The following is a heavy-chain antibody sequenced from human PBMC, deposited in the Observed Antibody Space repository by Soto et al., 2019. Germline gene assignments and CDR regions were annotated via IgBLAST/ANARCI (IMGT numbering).Heavy chain of an antibody. CDR2: IYYSGST. J-gene: IGHJ2*01. V-gene: IGHV4-31*03. D-gene: IGHD3-9*01. CDR3: ARGSDYDILTGYYPTYWYFDL. Sequence: QVQLQESGPGLVKPSQTLSLTCTVSGGSISSGGYYWSWIRQHPGKGLEWIGYIYYSGSTYYNPSLKSRVTISGDTSKNQFSLKLSSVTAADTAVYYCARGSDYDILTGYYPTYWYFDLWGRGTLVTVSS. CDR1: GGSISSGGYY.